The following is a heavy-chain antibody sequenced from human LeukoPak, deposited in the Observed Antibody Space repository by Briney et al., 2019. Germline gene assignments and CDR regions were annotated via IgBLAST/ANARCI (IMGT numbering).Heavy chain of an antibody. CDR1: GFTFSSYG. J-gene: IGHJ4*02. CDR2: ISYDGSNK. D-gene: IGHD3-22*01. V-gene: IGHV3-30*18. CDR3: AKDGGLYYYDSSGRLDY. Sequence: GRSLRLSCAASGFTFSSYGMHWVRQAAGKGLEGVAVISYDGSNKYYADSVKGRFTISRDNSKNTLYLQMNSLRAEDTDVYYCAKDGGLYYYDSSGRLDYWGQGTLVTVSS.